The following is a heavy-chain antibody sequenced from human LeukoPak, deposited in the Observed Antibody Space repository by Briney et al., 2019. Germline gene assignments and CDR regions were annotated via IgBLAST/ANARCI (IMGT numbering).Heavy chain of an antibody. CDR1: GYTLTELS. CDR3: ARADYDFWSGYLASYYFDY. CDR2: FDPEDGET. V-gene: IGHV1-24*01. D-gene: IGHD3-3*01. Sequence: ASVKVSCKVSGYTLTELSMHWVRQAPGKGLEWMGGFDPEDGETIYAQKFQGRVTMTEDTSTDTAYMELSSLRSEDTAVYYCARADYDFWSGYLASYYFDYWGQGTLVTVSS. J-gene: IGHJ4*02.